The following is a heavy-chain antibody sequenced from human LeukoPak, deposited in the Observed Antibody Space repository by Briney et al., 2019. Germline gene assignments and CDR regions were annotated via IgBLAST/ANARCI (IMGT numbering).Heavy chain of an antibody. CDR2: ISSSGSTI. D-gene: IGHD3-22*01. J-gene: IGHJ3*02. CDR3: AKDIGYDSSSNAFDI. V-gene: IGHV3-48*03. CDR1: GFTFSSYE. Sequence: GGSLRLSCAASGFTFSSYEMNWVRQAPGKGLEGVAYISSSGSTIYYADSVKGRFTISRDNAKNSLYLQMNSLRAEDTALYYCAKDIGYDSSSNAFDIWGQGTMVTVSS.